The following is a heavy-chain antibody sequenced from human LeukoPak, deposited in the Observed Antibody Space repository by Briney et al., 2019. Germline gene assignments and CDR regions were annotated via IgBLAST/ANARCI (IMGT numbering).Heavy chain of an antibody. J-gene: IGHJ6*03. CDR3: ARDRQAALPYYYYYMDV. CDR1: GGSISSGSYY. CDR2: IYTSGST. D-gene: IGHD3-16*02. Sequence: SETLSLTCTVSGGSISSGSYYWSWIRQPAGKGLEWIGLIYTSGSTNYNPSLKNRVTISVDTSKNQFSLKLSSVTAADTAVYYCARDRQAALPYYYYYMDVWGKGTTVTVSS. V-gene: IGHV4-61*02.